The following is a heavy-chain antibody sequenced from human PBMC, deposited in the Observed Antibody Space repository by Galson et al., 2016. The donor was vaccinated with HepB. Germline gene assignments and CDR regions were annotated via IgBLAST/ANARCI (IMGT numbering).Heavy chain of an antibody. D-gene: IGHD4/OR15-4a*01. CDR2: ITSGSGDT. CDR3: AKGAGGDYDY. J-gene: IGHJ4*02. CDR1: GYTFDSYF. V-gene: IGHV1-3*01. Sequence: SVKVSCKASGYTFDSYFLHWLRQAPGQRPEWMGWITSGSGDTIYSQNFKGRLSITRDTSATTAYMELSGLRSEDTAIYFCAKGAGGDYDYWGQGTLVTVSS.